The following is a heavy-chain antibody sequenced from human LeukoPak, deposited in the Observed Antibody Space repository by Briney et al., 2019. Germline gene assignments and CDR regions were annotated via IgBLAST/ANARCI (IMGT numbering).Heavy chain of an antibody. CDR1: GGSISSGGYY. CDR3: ARGSTSCYGCFGWFDP. J-gene: IGHJ5*02. D-gene: IGHD2-2*01. V-gene: IGHV4-31*03. CDR2: IYYSGST. Sequence: SQTLSLTCTVSGGSISSGGYYWSWIRQHPGKGLEWIGYIYYSGSTYYNPSPKSRVTISVDTSKNQFSLKLSSVTAADTAVYYCARGSTSCYGCFGWFDPWGQGTLVTVSS.